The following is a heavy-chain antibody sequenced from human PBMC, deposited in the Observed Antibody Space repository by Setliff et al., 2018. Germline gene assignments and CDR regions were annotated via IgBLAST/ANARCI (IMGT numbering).Heavy chain of an antibody. Sequence: GASVKVSCKASGYTFTSYDINWVRQATGQGLEWMGWMNPNSGNTGYAQKFQGRVTITRNTSMSTAYMELSSLRSEDTAVYYCARGLGSYYYYYMDVWGKGTTVTVSS. J-gene: IGHJ6*03. D-gene: IGHD7-27*01. CDR1: GYTFTSYD. CDR2: MNPNSGNT. V-gene: IGHV1-8*03. CDR3: ARGLGSYYYYYMDV.